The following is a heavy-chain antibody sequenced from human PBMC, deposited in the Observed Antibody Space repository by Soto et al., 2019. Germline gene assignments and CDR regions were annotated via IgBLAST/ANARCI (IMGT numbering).Heavy chain of an antibody. Sequence: PSETLSLTCAVYGGSFSGYYWSWIRQPPGKGLGWIGEINHSGSTNYNPSLKSRVTISVDTSKNQFSLKLSSVTAADTAVYYCARMGIQLRYYYYYGMDVWGQGTTVTVSS. J-gene: IGHJ6*02. CDR3: ARMGIQLRYYYYYGMDV. CDR1: GGSFSGYY. V-gene: IGHV4-34*01. D-gene: IGHD5-18*01. CDR2: INHSGST.